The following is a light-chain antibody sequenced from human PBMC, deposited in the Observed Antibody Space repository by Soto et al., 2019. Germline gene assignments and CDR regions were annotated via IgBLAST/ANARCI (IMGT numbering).Light chain of an antibody. CDR1: ASISVN. V-gene: IGKV3-15*01. J-gene: IGKJ2*01. CDR2: GAT. CDR3: QQYNNWPST. Sequence: EVLMTQSPGTLSVSPGEGATLSCRANASISVNLAWYQQKPGQAPKLLIFGATSRATGVPARFSGSGSVTDFSLTISSPQSEDFAVYYCQQYNNWPSTFGQGTKLEIK.